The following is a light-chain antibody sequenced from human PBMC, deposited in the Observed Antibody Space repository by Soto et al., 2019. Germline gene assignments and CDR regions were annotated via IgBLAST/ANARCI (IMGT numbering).Light chain of an antibody. CDR1: QDISNY. J-gene: IGKJ2*01. CDR2: DAS. Sequence: DIQMTQSPSSLSASVGDRVTITCQASQDISNYLNWYQQKPGKAPKLLIYDASNLETGVPSRFSGSGSGTDFTFTISSLQPEDIATYYCQQYDNLLHTCGRGTKLEIK. CDR3: QQYDNLLHT. V-gene: IGKV1-33*01.